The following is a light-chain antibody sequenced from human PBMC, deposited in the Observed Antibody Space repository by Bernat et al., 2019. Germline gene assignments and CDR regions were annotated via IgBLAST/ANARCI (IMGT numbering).Light chain of an antibody. CDR3: QKYRNAPLT. V-gene: IGKV1-27*01. J-gene: IGKJ4*01. CDR1: QGISND. CDR2: TAS. Sequence: DIQMTQSPSSLSASVGDRVTITCRASQGISNDLAWYQQKPGKVPKLLIYTASTLQSGVPSRFSGSGSGTDFTLTISSLQPADVATYYCQKYRNAPLTFGGGTKVDIK.